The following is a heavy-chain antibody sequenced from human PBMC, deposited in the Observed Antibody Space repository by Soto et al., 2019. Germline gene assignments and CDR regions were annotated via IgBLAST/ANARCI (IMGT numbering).Heavy chain of an antibody. CDR1: GFTFSSYA. D-gene: IGHD3-9*01. CDR3: AKVPYDLLTGYYNY. CDR2: ISGRGGST. Sequence: PGESLKISCAASGFTFSSYAMSWVRQAPGKGLEWVSVISGRGGSTSYADSVKGRFTISRDNSKNTLYLQMNSLRAEDTAVYYCAKVPYDLLTGYYNYWGQGTLVTVSS. J-gene: IGHJ4*02. V-gene: IGHV3-23*01.